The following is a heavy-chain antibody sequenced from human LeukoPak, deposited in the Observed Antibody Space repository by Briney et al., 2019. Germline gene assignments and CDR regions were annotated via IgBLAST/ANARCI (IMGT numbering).Heavy chain of an antibody. D-gene: IGHD6-19*01. V-gene: IGHV5-10-1*01. CDR3: ARLGGSSAPR. CDR1: GYSFTSYW. CDR2: IDPSDSYT. J-gene: IGHJ4*02. Sequence: GESLKISCKGSGYSFTSYWISWVRQLPGKGLEWMGRIDPSDSYTNYSPSFQGHVTISADKSIGTAYLQWSSLKASDTAMYYCARLGGSSAPRWGQGTLVTVSS.